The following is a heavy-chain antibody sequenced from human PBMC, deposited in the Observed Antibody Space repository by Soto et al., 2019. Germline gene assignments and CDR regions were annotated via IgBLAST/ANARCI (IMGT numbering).Heavy chain of an antibody. D-gene: IGHD2-15*01. J-gene: IGHJ6*03. CDR2: IYNSGST. Sequence: SETLSLTCTVSGGSISSGDYSWSWVRQSPGKGLEWIGHIYNSGSTNYNPSLKSRVAISIDTSKNQFSLRLSSVTAADTAVYYCARGYCSGGSCYSFGNYYYYMDVWGKGTTVTAP. CDR3: ARGYCSGGSCYSFGNYYYYMDV. CDR1: GGSISSGDYS. V-gene: IGHV4-30-4*02.